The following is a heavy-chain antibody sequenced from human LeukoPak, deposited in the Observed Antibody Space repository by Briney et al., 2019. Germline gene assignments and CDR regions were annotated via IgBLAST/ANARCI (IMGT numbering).Heavy chain of an antibody. V-gene: IGHV1-24*01. Sequence: GESLKISCKVSGYTLTELSMHWVRQAPGKGLEWMGGFDPEDGETIYAQKFQGRVTMTEDTSTDTAYMELSSLRSEDTAVYYCAKDSPESTAGGGCYWGQGTLVTVSS. J-gene: IGHJ4*02. CDR1: GYTLTELS. CDR2: FDPEDGET. D-gene: IGHD6-6*01. CDR3: AKDSPESTAGGGCY.